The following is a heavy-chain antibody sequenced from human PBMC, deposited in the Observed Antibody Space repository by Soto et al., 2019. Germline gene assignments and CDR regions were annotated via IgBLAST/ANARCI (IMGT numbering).Heavy chain of an antibody. V-gene: IGHV1-18*01. CDR3: ATPYYYDSSGYSSRYWYYGMDV. CDR2: ISAYNGNT. Sequence: ASVKVSCKAPGYTFTSYGISWVRQAPGQGLEWMGWISAYNGNTNYAQKLQGRVTMTTDTSTSTAYMELRSLRSDDTAVYYCATPYYYDSSGYSSRYWYYGMDVWGQGTTVTVSS. CDR1: GYTFTSYG. D-gene: IGHD3-22*01. J-gene: IGHJ6*02.